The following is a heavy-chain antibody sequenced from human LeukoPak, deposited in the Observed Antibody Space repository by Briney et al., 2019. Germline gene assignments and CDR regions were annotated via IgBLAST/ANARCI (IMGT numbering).Heavy chain of an antibody. CDR2: IDPSDSYN. V-gene: IGHV5-10-1*01. CDR3: ARRQQLDWFDP. J-gene: IGHJ5*02. Sequence: GESLRISCKGFGYSFTSYWINWVRQMPGKGLEWMGRIDPSDSYNNYSPAFQGHVTISVDKSISTAYLQWSSLKASDTAMYYCARRQQLDWFDPRGQGTLVTVSS. CDR1: GYSFTSYW. D-gene: IGHD6-13*01.